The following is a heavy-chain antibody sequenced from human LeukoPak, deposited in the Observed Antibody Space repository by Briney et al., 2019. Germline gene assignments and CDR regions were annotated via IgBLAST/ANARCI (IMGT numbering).Heavy chain of an antibody. CDR3: ARDLGYCSGGSCYAPADFPRADNWVDP. J-gene: IGHJ5*02. D-gene: IGHD2-15*01. CDR1: GGSINSYY. CDR2: IYTSGST. Sequence: NPSETLSLTCTVSGGSINSYYWSWIRQPAGKGLEWIGRIYTSGSTNYNPSPKSRVTMSVDTSKNQFSLKLSSVTAADTAVYYCARDLGYCSGGSCYAPADFPRADNWVDPWGQGTLVTVSS. V-gene: IGHV4-4*07.